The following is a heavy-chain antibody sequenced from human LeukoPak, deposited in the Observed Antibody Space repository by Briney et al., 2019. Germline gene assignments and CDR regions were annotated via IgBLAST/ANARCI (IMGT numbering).Heavy chain of an antibody. V-gene: IGHV1-2*02. Sequence: ASVKVFCKASGYIFTDYYIHWVRQAPGQGLEWMGWINPNSGGTNYVQKFQGRVTMARDTSITTAYMELSSLRSDDTAVYYCARDGLEWFNDYWGQGTLVTVSS. J-gene: IGHJ4*02. D-gene: IGHD3-3*01. CDR3: ARDGLEWFNDY. CDR1: GYIFTDYY. CDR2: INPNSGGT.